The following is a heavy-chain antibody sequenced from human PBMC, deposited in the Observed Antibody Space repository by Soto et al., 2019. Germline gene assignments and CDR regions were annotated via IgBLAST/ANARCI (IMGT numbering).Heavy chain of an antibody. Sequence: GASLTISCKGSGCSFTSYWIGWVRQMPGKGLEWMGIIYPGDSDTRYSPSFQGQVTISADKSISTAYLQWSSLKASDTAMYYCARLAVAGKTYDAFDIWGQGTMVTVSS. CDR2: IYPGDSDT. D-gene: IGHD6-19*01. CDR3: ARLAVAGKTYDAFDI. J-gene: IGHJ3*02. CDR1: GCSFTSYW. V-gene: IGHV5-51*01.